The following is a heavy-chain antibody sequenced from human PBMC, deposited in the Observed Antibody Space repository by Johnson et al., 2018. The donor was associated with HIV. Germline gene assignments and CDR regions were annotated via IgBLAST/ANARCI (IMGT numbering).Heavy chain of an antibody. D-gene: IGHD6-6*01. CDR3: AKAGPREYSSSLDAFDI. J-gene: IGHJ3*02. Sequence: VQLVESGGGVVRPGGSLRLSCAAAGFTFDDYGMSWVRQAPGKGLEWVSGINWNGVRAGSLDSMQGRFTISRDNVKNSLYLQINSLRAEYTALYYCAKAGPREYSSSLDAFDIWGQGTMVTVSS. V-gene: IGHV3-20*04. CDR2: INWNGVRA. CDR1: GFTFDDYG.